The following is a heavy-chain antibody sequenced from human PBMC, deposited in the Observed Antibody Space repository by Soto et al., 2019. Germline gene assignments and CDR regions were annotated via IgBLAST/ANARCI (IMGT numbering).Heavy chain of an antibody. D-gene: IGHD4-17*01. CDR1: GYSFTDYT. V-gene: IGHV1-2*04. CDR2: VDPNGGGS. J-gene: IGHJ4*02. Sequence: QGQLLQSGAEVKKPGASVKVSCKTSGYSFTDYTLHWVRQAPGQGLGWMGWVDPNGGGSNSAQKFQGSVTMTWDTSITTAYLDLTRLTTNDTATYFCATWVDYGDFEGFDFWGQGTLVTVSS. CDR3: ATWVDYGDFEGFDF.